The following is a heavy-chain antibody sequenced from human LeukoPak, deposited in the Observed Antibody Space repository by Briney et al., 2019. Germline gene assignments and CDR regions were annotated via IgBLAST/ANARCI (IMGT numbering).Heavy chain of an antibody. CDR2: ISSNSYI. CDR3: ARGSPYYYDSSGYYQAYDY. J-gene: IGHJ4*02. CDR1: GFTFSSYN. V-gene: IGHV3-21*01. Sequence: GGSLRLSCAASGFTFSSYNMNWVRQAPGKGLEWVSCISSNSYIYYADSVKGRSTISRDNAKNSLYLQMNSLRAEDTAVYYCARGSPYYYDSSGYYQAYDYWGQGTLVTVSS. D-gene: IGHD3-22*01.